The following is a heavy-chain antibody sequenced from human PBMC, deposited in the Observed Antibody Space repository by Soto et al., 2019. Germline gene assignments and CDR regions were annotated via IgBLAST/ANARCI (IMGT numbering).Heavy chain of an antibody. J-gene: IGHJ4*02. CDR1: GFTFSSHA. Sequence: EVQLLESGGGLVQPGGSLRLSCAASGFTFSSHAMSWVRQAPGKGLEWISAFRGSGGSTYYADFVKGRFTSSRNNSKNTLYLQMNSLKAEDTAVYYCAKDRDIVLVPAAPNFDYWGQGTLVTVSS. D-gene: IGHD2-2*01. CDR3: AKDRDIVLVPAAPNFDY. V-gene: IGHV3-23*01. CDR2: FRGSGGST.